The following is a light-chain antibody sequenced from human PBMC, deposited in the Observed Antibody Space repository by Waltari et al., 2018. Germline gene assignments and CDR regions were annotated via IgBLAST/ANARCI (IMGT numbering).Light chain of an antibody. CDR1: SSDVGDYKY. Sequence: QSALTQPASVSGSPGQSITISCTATSSDVGDYKYVSWYQQHPGTVPKLLLYDVTNPPSRMSYRFSGSKSGYTASLTISGHQAEDEADYYCSSYTTRSTRVFGTGTKVTVL. CDR2: DVT. CDR3: SSYTTRSTRV. J-gene: IGLJ1*01. V-gene: IGLV2-14*03.